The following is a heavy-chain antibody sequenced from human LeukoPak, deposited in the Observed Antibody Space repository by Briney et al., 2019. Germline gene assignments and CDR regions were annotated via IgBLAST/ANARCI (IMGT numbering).Heavy chain of an antibody. CDR3: ARVLPGGTYHYVPLCWFDP. CDR2: INNSGST. CDR1: GGSISTYY. J-gene: IGHJ5*02. D-gene: IGHD1-1*01. Sequence: SETLSLTCTVSGGSISTYYWSWIRQPPGKGLEWIGEINNSGSTNYNPSLKSRVTISVDTSKNQFSLNLRSVTAADTAVYYCARVLPGGTYHYVPLCWFDPWGQGTLVTVSS. V-gene: IGHV4-34*01.